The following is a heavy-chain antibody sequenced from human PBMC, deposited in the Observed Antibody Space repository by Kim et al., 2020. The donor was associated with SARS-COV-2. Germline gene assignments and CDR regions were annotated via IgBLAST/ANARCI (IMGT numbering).Heavy chain of an antibody. D-gene: IGHD1-7*01. CDR2: MNSDGSTI. Sequence: GGSLRLSCAASGFAFSSSWMHWVRQAPGKGLVWVSRMNSDGSTIDYADSVKGRFTISRDNAKNTLFLQMHSLRVEDRAVYYCTTAGNFRFDSWGQGTLVT. V-gene: IGHV3-74*01. CDR3: TTAGNFRFDS. J-gene: IGHJ5*01. CDR1: GFAFSSSW.